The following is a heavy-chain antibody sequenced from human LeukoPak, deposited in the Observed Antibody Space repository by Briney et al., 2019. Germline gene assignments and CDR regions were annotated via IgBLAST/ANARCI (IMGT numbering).Heavy chain of an antibody. CDR2: ISTYNGDT. D-gene: IGHD3-16*01. CDR1: GYTFTIYG. CDR3: AREGLGELTLDY. V-gene: IGHV1-18*01. J-gene: IGHJ4*02. Sequence: ASVKVSCKPSGYTFTIYGISWVRQAPGQGLEWMGWISTYNGDTNYAQKLQGRVTMTTDTSTNTAYMELRSLRSDDTAVYYCAREGLGELTLDYWGQGTLVTVSS.